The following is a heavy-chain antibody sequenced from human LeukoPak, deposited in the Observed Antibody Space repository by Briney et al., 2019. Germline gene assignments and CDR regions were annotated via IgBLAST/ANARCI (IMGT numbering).Heavy chain of an antibody. V-gene: IGHV3-23*01. CDR2: ISGNGDTT. CDR1: GFTFGSYV. CDR3: AKTVGYCSSTSCYFDY. Sequence: GGSLRLSCGASGFTFGSYVMNWVRQALGKGLEWVSSISGNGDTTYYADSVRGRFTISRDNSKNTLYLQMNNLRAEDTAVYYCAKTVGYCSSTSCYFDYWGQGTLVTVSS. D-gene: IGHD2-2*01. J-gene: IGHJ4*02.